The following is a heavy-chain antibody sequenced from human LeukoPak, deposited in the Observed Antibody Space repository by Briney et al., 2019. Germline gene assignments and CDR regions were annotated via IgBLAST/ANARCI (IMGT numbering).Heavy chain of an antibody. CDR2: ISGSGGST. Sequence: GGSLRLSCAASGFTFSSYAMSWVRQAPGKGLEWVSAISGSGGSTYYADSVKGRFTISRDNSKNTLYLQMNSLRAEDTAVYYCAKDQSIRYYYDSSGYFPFDYWGQGTLVTVSS. CDR1: GFTFSSYA. CDR3: AKDQSIRYYYDSSGYFPFDY. D-gene: IGHD3-22*01. V-gene: IGHV3-23*01. J-gene: IGHJ4*02.